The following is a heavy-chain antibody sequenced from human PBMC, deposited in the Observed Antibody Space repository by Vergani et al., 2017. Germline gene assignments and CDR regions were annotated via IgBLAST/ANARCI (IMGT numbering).Heavy chain of an antibody. D-gene: IGHD5-24*01. Sequence: QVQLQESGPGLVKPSQTLSLTCTVSGGSISSGGYYWSWIRQHPGKGLEWIGYIYYSGSTYYNPSLKSRVTISVDPSKNQFSLKLSSVTAADTAVYYCARGDGWLQWEGPAKFDYWGQGTLVTVSS. CDR2: IYYSGST. CDR1: GGSISSGGYY. CDR3: ARGDGWLQWEGPAKFDY. V-gene: IGHV4-31*03. J-gene: IGHJ4*02.